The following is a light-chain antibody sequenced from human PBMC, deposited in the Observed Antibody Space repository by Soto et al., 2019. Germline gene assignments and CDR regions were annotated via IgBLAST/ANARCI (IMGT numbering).Light chain of an antibody. V-gene: IGKV1-5*01. CDR2: GAS. J-gene: IGKJ1*01. CDR1: QSIRHY. Sequence: DIQMPPSPPTLSASVGDRVTITCRASQSIRHYLAWYQQMPGKAPKHLIYGASPLQSGVPSRFSGSGSGNEFTLTLSSLQPDDLGTYFCQHHNSYSQTFGQGTKVEIK. CDR3: QHHNSYSQT.